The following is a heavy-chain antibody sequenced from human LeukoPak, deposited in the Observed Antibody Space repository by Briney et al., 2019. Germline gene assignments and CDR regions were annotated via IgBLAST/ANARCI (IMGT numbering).Heavy chain of an antibody. Sequence: SGGSLRLSCVASGFIFSNYAITWIRQAPGKGLEWVSEISGSGESTYYGDSVKGRFTISRDNSKNTLYLQMNSLRAGDTAIYYCAREDWDFDYWGQGTLVTVSS. CDR1: GFIFSNYA. CDR3: AREDWDFDY. D-gene: IGHD3-9*01. J-gene: IGHJ4*02. V-gene: IGHV3-23*02. CDR2: ISGSGEST.